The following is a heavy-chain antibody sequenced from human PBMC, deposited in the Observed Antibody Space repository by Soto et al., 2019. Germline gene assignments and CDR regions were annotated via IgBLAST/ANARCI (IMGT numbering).Heavy chain of an antibody. CDR1: GFTFSNYG. Sequence: GGSLRLSCAGSGFTFSNYGLHWVRQAPGKGLEWVAVISYDGSHKYYADSVKGRFTISRDNSNNMLYLQMDSLRAEDTAVYYCAKDGAPRYCSRSSCHPAGAYCGQGTLVTVSS. V-gene: IGHV3-30*18. J-gene: IGHJ4*02. CDR3: AKDGAPRYCSRSSCHPAGAY. D-gene: IGHD2-15*01. CDR2: ISYDGSHK.